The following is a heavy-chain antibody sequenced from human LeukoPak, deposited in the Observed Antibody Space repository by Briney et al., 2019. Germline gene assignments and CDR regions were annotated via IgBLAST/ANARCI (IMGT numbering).Heavy chain of an antibody. D-gene: IGHD1-1*01. J-gene: IGHJ4*02. CDR2: INPNSGGT. CDR1: GYTFTSYY. CDR3: ARTGVTTGTDEDY. Sequence: GASVKVSCKASGYTFTSYYMHWVRQAPGQGLEWMGWINPNSGGTNYAQKFQGRVTMTRDTSISTAYMELSRLRSDDTAVYYCARTGVTTGTDEDYWGQGTLVTVSS. V-gene: IGHV1-2*02.